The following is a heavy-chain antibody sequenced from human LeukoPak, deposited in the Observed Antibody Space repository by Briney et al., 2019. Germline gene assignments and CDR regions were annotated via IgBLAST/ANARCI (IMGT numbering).Heavy chain of an antibody. CDR2: MDNSGNT. CDR1: GGSISNYY. V-gene: IGHV4-59*01. CDR3: ARPYSSSNNYFDY. J-gene: IGHJ4*02. D-gene: IGHD6-6*01. Sequence: SETLSLTCTVSGGSISNYYWSWNRKPPGKGLEWIGYMDNSGNTNYNTSLKSRATISIDTSNNQFSLKLTSVTAADTAVYYCARPYSSSNNYFDYWGQGTLVTVSS.